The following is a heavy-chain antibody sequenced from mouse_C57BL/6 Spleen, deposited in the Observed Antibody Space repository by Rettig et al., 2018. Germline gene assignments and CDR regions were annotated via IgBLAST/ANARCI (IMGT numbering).Heavy chain of an antibody. D-gene: IGHD1-1*01. CDR3: ARIYDY. J-gene: IGHJ3*01. CDR2: IYWDDDK. Sequence: HIYWDDDKRYNPSLKSRLTISKDTSRNQVFLKITSVDTADTATYYCARIYDYFGQGTLVTVSA. V-gene: IGHV8-12*01.